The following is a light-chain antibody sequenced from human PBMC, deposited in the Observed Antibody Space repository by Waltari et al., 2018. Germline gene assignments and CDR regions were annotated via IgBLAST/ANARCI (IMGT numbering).Light chain of an antibody. CDR3: QQRTDWPLMYT. CDR1: HSLTSF. J-gene: IGKJ2*01. CDR2: DTS. V-gene: IGKV3-11*01. Sequence: ESVLTQFQGTLSLSPGERATLSCRASHSLTSFLAWYQQKPGQAPRPLIYDTSKRATGVPARFSGSASGTDFTLTISSLEPEDFAVYYCQQRTDWPLMYTFGQGTKLEIK.